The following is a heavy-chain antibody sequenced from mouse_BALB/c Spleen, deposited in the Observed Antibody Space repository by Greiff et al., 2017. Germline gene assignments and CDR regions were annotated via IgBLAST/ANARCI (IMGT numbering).Heavy chain of an antibody. CDR2: ISSGGSYT. CDR3: TRDDYEVSMDY. Sequence: EVHLVESGGGLVKPGGSLKLSCAASGFTFSSYTMSWVRQTPEKRLEWVATISSGGSYTYYPDSVKGRFTISRDNAKNTLYLQMSSLKSEDTAMYYCTRDDYEVSMDYWGQGTSVTVSS. V-gene: IGHV5-6-4*01. J-gene: IGHJ4*01. D-gene: IGHD2-4*01. CDR1: GFTFSSYT.